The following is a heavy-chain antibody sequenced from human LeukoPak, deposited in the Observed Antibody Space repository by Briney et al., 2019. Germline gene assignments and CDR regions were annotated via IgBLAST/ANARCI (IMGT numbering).Heavy chain of an antibody. V-gene: IGHV1-69*05. CDR3: ARNSDRGGHYDFWSGYPYYYYGMDV. D-gene: IGHD3-3*01. J-gene: IGHJ6*02. CDR1: GGTFIGYA. CDR2: IIPIFGTA. Sequence: SVKVSCKASGGTFIGYAISWVRQAPGQGLEWMGGIIPIFGTANYAQKLQGRVTMTTDTSTSTAYMELRSLRSDDTAVYYCARNSDRGGHYDFWSGYPYYYYGMDVWGQGTTVTVSS.